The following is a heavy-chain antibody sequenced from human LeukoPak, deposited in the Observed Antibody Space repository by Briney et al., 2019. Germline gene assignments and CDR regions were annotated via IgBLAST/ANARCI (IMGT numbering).Heavy chain of an antibody. CDR1: GFTFSDHW. Sequence: GGSLRLXCAASGFTFSDHWMSWVRQAPGKGLEWVANIKRDGSEKYYVDSVKGRFTISRDNAKNSLFLQMTSLRVEDTAVYYCARDNWELRGFDYWGQGTLVTVSS. CDR3: ARDNWELRGFDY. J-gene: IGHJ4*02. D-gene: IGHD1-7*01. CDR2: IKRDGSEK. V-gene: IGHV3-7*01.